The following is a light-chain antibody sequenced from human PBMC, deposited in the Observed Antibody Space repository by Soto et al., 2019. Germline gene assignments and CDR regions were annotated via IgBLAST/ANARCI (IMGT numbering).Light chain of an antibody. CDR1: QSISSN. V-gene: IGKV3-15*01. Sequence: EIVMTQSPATLSVSPGERATLSCRASQSISSNLAWYQQKPGQAPRLLIYGASTRATGIPARFSGSGSGTDFTLTISSLQSEDFAVYYCQQYNNWPPDTFGPGTKVD. CDR2: GAS. CDR3: QQYNNWPPDT. J-gene: IGKJ3*01.